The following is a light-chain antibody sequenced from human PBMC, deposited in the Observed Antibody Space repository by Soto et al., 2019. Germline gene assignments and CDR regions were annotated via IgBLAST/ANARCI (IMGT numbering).Light chain of an antibody. CDR3: QVWDNGSDGGV. CDR1: NIGSKN. Sequence: SSELTQPPSVSVAPGQTARLTCGGNNIGSKNVHWYQQKPGQAPVLVVYDDSDRPSGIPERVSGSNSGNTATLTISRVEAGDEADYYCQVWDNGSDGGVFGTGTKVTVL. V-gene: IGLV3-21*02. CDR2: DDS. J-gene: IGLJ1*01.